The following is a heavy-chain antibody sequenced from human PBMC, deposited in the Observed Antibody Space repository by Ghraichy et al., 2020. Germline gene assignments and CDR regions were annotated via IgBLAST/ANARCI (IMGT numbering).Heavy chain of an antibody. V-gene: IGHV3-23*01. CDR1: GFTFSSYA. CDR3: AKGPNIYQLLPDY. J-gene: IGHJ4*02. CDR2: ISGSGGST. D-gene: IGHD2-2*01. Sequence: GESLNISCAASGFTFSSYAMSWVRQAPGKGLEWVSAISGSGGSTYYADSVKGRFTISRDNSKNTLYLQMNSLRAEDTAVYYCAKGPNIYQLLPDYWGQGTLVTVSS.